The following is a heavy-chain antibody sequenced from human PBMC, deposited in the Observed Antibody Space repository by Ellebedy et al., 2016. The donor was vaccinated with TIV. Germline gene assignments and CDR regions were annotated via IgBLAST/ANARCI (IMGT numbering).Heavy chain of an antibody. V-gene: IGHV4-39*02. CDR2: VYYSGSP. CDR3: ARDPALPRGRFDT. CDR1: GGSVNSTRYY. Sequence: MPSETLSLTCSVSGGSVNSTRYYWAWIRQPPGKGLEYIGSVYYSGSPYYNPSFKSRVTLSADTSKNQFSLNLSSVTAADTAVYYCARDPALPRGRFDTWGQGTLVAVSS. J-gene: IGHJ5*02.